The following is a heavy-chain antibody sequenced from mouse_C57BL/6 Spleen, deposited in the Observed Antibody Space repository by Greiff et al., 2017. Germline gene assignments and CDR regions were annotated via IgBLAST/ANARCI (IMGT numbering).Heavy chain of an antibody. Sequence: QVQLQQPGAELVKPGASVKLSCKASGYTFTSYWMPWVKQRPGRGLEWIGRIDPNSGGTKYNEKFKSKATLTVDTPSSTAYMQLSSLTSEDSAVYYCGRGGTAQAPACVAYWGQGTLVTVSA. CDR2: IDPNSGGT. V-gene: IGHV1-72*01. J-gene: IGHJ3*01. CDR1: GYTFTSYW. CDR3: GRGGTAQAPACVAY. D-gene: IGHD3-2*02.